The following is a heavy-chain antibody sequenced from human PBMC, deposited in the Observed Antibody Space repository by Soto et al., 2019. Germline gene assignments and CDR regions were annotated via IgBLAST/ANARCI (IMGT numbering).Heavy chain of an antibody. CDR3: AREGGPLDTTVTIGRGRFDP. J-gene: IGHJ5*02. D-gene: IGHD4-17*01. CDR1: GYAFTSYY. V-gene: IGHV1-46*03. Sequence: SVKVAWKASGYAFTSYYMHWLRQAPGQGLEWMGIINPSGGSTSYAQKFQGRVTMTRDTSTSTVYMELSSLRSEDTAVYYCAREGGPLDTTVTIGRGRFDPWGQGTLVTVSS. CDR2: INPSGGST.